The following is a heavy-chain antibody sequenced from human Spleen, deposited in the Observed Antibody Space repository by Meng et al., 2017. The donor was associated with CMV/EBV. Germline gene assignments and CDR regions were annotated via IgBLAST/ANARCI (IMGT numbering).Heavy chain of an antibody. CDR2: ISHSGRT. V-gene: IGHV4-34*01. Sequence: LSLTCAVYSGSLTDYFWSWIRQSPEKGLEWIGDISHSGRTNYNPSLKSRVTISVDTSSNQFFLKATSVTAADTAVYYCARGRTDFDSWGQGTLVTVSS. J-gene: IGHJ4*02. D-gene: IGHD1-1*01. CDR3: ARGRTDFDS. CDR1: SGSLTDYF.